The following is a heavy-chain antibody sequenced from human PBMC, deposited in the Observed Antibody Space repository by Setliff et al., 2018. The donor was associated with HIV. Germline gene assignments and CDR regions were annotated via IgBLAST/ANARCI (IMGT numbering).Heavy chain of an antibody. CDR2: ISYSGGT. CDR1: GDSIRNDY. CDR3: ASGHEWLRN. Sequence: LSLTCTVSGDSIRNDYWTWIRQSPEKGLEWIAYISYSGGTNHNPSLMGRVTMSLDVSKNQISLRLRSVVAADTAVYYCASGHEWLRNWGQGTLVTVSS. D-gene: IGHD5-12*01. V-gene: IGHV4-59*12. J-gene: IGHJ4*02.